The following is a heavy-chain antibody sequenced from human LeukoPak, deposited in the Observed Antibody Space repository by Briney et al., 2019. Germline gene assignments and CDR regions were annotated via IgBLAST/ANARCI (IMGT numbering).Heavy chain of an antibody. CDR3: AKDHSVDYDSSGSDYYFDY. Sequence: PGGSLRLSCAASGFTFSSYGMHWVRQAPGKGLERVAVIWYDGSNKYYADSVKGRFTISRDNSKNTLYLQMNSLRAEDTAVYYCAKDHSVDYDSSGSDYYFDYWGQGTLVTVSS. CDR1: GFTFSSYG. D-gene: IGHD3-22*01. J-gene: IGHJ4*02. CDR2: IWYDGSNK. V-gene: IGHV3-33*06.